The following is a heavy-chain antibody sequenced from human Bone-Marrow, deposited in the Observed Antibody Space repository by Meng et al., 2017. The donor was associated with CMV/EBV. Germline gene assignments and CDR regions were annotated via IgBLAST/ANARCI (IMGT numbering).Heavy chain of an antibody. V-gene: IGHV3-48*04. CDR1: GFIVSSDS. D-gene: IGHD6-19*01. J-gene: IGHJ6*02. Sequence: GESLTLPCAPCGFIVSSDSMNWVRQAPGKGLEWGSYISSSSSTIYYAGSVKARFTISRDNAKNSLYLQMNSLRAEDTTVYYCAIEFLRIAVARGLYYYYGMDVWCRGSTVTVAS. CDR3: AIEFLRIAVARGLYYYYGMDV. CDR2: ISSSSSTI.